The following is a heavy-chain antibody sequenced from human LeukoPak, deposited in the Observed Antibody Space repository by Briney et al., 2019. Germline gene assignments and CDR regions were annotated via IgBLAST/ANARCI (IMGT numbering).Heavy chain of an antibody. CDR1: GGSISSYY. Sequence: SETLSLTCTVSGGSISSYYWSWIRQPPGKGLEWIGYIYNSGSTNYNPSLKSRVIISVDTSKNQFSLKLSPVIAADTAVYYCARDMTTNTVTPPRPPTFWGQGTLVTVSS. V-gene: IGHV4-59*01. CDR2: IYNSGST. CDR3: ARDMTTNTVTPPRPPTF. J-gene: IGHJ4*02. D-gene: IGHD4-17*01.